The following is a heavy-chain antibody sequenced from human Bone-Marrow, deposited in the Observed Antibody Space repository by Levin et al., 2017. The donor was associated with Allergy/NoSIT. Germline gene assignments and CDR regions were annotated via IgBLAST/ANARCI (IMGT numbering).Heavy chain of an antibody. CDR2: VGGGSGDST. Sequence: GESLKISCAASGFTFRNFAMSWVRQTPGKDLEWVSAVGGGSGDSTYYADSVKGRFTISRDSSKNTLFLQMNSLRVDDTTVYYCAKGPRYGDSRYFETWGQGTQVTVS. D-gene: IGHD4-17*01. J-gene: IGHJ5*02. CDR3: AKGPRYGDSRYFET. V-gene: IGHV3-23*01. CDR1: GFTFRNFA.